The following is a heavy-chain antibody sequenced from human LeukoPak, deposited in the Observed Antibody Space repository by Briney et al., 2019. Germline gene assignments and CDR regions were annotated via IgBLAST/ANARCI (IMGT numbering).Heavy chain of an antibody. CDR2: ISSDGSIK. Sequence: GRSLRLSCAASGFTFSSYAMHWVRQAPGKGLEWVAVISSDGSIKYYADSVKGRFTISRDNSKNTLSLQMNSLRDEDTATYYCAKEVYCGRDCYNPGYGVDVWGQGTTVTVSS. J-gene: IGHJ6*02. CDR3: AKEVYCGRDCYNPGYGVDV. V-gene: IGHV3-30-3*01. D-gene: IGHD2-21*02. CDR1: GFTFSSYA.